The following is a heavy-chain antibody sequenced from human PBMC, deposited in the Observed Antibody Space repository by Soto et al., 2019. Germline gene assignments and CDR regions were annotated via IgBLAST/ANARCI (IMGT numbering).Heavy chain of an antibody. CDR3: TRGPFYGSS. V-gene: IGHV3-74*01. Sequence: SLRLYCATIRFTFSRYWMQWVLQATGKGLVWVSRINSDGSSTSYGDSVKGRYTISRDNAKNTLYLQMNSLRAEDTAVYYCTRGPFYGSSWGQGT. CDR2: INSDGSST. CDR1: RFTFSRYW. J-gene: IGHJ4*02. D-gene: IGHD6-13*01.